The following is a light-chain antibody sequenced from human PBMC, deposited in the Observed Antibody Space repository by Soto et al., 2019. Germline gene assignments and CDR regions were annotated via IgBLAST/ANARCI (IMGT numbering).Light chain of an antibody. Sequence: IVLAQSPATLSFSPGERATLSWRASQSVSSYLAWYQQKPGQAPRLLIYDASNRATGIPARFSGSGSGTDFTLTISSLEPEDFAVYYCQQRSNWPLAFGPGTKVDIK. J-gene: IGKJ3*01. CDR2: DAS. CDR1: QSVSSY. CDR3: QQRSNWPLA. V-gene: IGKV3-11*01.